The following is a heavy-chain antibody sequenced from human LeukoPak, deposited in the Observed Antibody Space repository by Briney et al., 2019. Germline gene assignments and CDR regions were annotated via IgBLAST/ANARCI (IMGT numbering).Heavy chain of an antibody. V-gene: IGHV4-61*02. CDR3: ARAKSWLPFDS. CDR2: VYASGST. J-gene: IGHJ4*02. CDR1: GDSISGTFY. Sequence: SQTLSLTCTVSGDSISGTFYWTWIRQPAGKGLEWIGRVYASGSTNYNPSLKSRVTISVDTSKNQFSLKLDSVSAADTAVYYCARAKSWLPFDSWGQGTLVTVSS. D-gene: IGHD5-24*01.